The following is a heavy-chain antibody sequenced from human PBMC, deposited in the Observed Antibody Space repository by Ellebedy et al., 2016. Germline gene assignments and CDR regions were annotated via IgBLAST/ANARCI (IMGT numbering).Heavy chain of an antibody. CDR2: IYGNDDK. V-gene: IGHV2-5*01. CDR3: AYRTTDTSVDY. J-gene: IGHJ4*02. Sequence: SGPTLVKPRQTLTLTCTFSGFSLDTGAVVVGWVRQPPGRAPEWLAFIYGNDDKRYSPSLRDRVTITRDASKNQVVLTMANMDPVDTGTYFCAYRTTDTSVDYWGQGALVTVSS. D-gene: IGHD4-11*01. CDR1: GFSLDTGAVV.